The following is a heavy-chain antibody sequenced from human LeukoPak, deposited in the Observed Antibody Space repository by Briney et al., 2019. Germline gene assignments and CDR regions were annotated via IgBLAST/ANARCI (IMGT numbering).Heavy chain of an antibody. CDR3: ARESVGIAAAGRDY. CDR1: SGSINNFY. Sequence: SETLSLTCTVSSGSINNFYWSWIRQPAGKGLEWIGRIYSNGSTNYNPSLRSRVTMSADTSKNQFSLKLSSVTAADTAVYYCARESVGIAAAGRDYWGQGTLVTVSS. V-gene: IGHV4-4*07. CDR2: IYSNGST. J-gene: IGHJ4*02. D-gene: IGHD6-13*01.